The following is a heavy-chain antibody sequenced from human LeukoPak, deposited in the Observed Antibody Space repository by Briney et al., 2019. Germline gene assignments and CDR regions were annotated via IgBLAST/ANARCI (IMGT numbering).Heavy chain of an antibody. D-gene: IGHD4-11*01. V-gene: IGHV3-21*01. J-gene: IGHJ4*02. Sequence: GGSLRLSCAASGFTFSLSTMHWVRQAPGKGLEWVSSISSSGSYIYYADSVKGRSTISRDNAKNSLYLQMNSLRADDTAVYYCARDYDYKTDYWGQGTLVTVSS. CDR2: ISSSGSYI. CDR3: ARDYDYKTDY. CDR1: GFTFSLST.